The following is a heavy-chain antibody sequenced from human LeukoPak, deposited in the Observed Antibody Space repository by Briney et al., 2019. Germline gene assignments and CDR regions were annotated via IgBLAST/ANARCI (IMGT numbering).Heavy chain of an antibody. D-gene: IGHD3-22*01. J-gene: IGHJ4*02. CDR3: AAHIGAYYDSSGYLGNFDY. V-gene: IGHV5-51*01. CDR2: IYPDDSDT. Sequence: GESLKISCKGSGYSFTSYWIGWVRQMPGKGLEWMGIIYPDDSDTRYSPSFQGQVTISVDKSISTAYLQWSSLKASDTAMYYCAAHIGAYYDSSGYLGNFDYWGQGTLVTVSS. CDR1: GYSFTSYW.